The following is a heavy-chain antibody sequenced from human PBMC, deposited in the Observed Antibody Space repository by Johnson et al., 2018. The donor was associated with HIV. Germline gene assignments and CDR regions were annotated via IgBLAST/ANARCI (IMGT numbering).Heavy chain of an antibody. J-gene: IGHJ3*02. CDR2: INWNGGST. CDR1: GFTFDDFG. V-gene: IGHV3-20*04. Sequence: VQLLESGGGLVRPGGSLRLSCAASGFTFDDFGMSWVRQAPGKGLEWVSGINWNGGSTGYADSVKGRFPISRDNAKNSLYLQMNSLRAEDTALYYCARGFSSGYSPVAGAFDIWGQGTMVTVSS. D-gene: IGHD3-22*01. CDR3: ARGFSSGYSPVAGAFDI.